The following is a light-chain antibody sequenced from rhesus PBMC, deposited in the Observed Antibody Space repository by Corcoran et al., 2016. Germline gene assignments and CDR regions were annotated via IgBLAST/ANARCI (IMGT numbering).Light chain of an antibody. Sequence: QSALTQPPSVSKSLGQSVTISCTGTSSDIGGYNDVSWYRQHPGTAPKLMLFEVTKRPSGVSDRLSGSKSGNTASLTISGLQAEDATDYYCCSYAGSDTYIFGAGTRLTVL. CDR2: EVT. J-gene: IGLJ1*01. CDR3: CSYAGSDTYI. V-gene: IGLV2-32*01. CDR1: SSDIGGYND.